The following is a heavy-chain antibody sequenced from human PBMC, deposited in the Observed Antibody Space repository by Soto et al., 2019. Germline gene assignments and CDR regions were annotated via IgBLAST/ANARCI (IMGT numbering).Heavy chain of an antibody. V-gene: IGHV3-30*18. Sequence: GGSLRLSCSASGFTFNIHNMNWVRQAPGKGLEWVAVISYDGSNKYYADSVKGRFTISRDNSKNTLYLQMNSLRAEDTAVYYCAKDLPYSSVVIYYHQDMDVWVQGTTVTVSS. J-gene: IGHJ6*02. CDR3: AKDLPYSSVVIYYHQDMDV. D-gene: IGHD3-22*01. CDR1: GFTFNIHN. CDR2: ISYDGSNK.